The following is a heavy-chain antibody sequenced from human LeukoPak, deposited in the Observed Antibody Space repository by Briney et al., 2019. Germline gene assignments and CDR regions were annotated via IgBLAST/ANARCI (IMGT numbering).Heavy chain of an antibody. D-gene: IGHD3-3*01. CDR2: IKLDGSEK. CDR1: GFIFGKYW. Sequence: GGSLRLSCEASGFIFGKYWMSWVRQAPGKGLEWVANIKLDGSEKNYVDSVKGRFTISRDNTKNSLYLQMNSLRAEDTAVYYCAKVIRDFWSGYYSYWGQGTLVTVSS. CDR3: AKVIRDFWSGYYSY. J-gene: IGHJ4*02. V-gene: IGHV3-7*03.